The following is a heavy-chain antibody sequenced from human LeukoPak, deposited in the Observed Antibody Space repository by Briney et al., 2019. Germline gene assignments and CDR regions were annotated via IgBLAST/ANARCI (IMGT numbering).Heavy chain of an antibody. D-gene: IGHD3-10*01. CDR1: GFTFDDYA. J-gene: IGHJ4*02. CDR2: ISWNSGSI. Sequence: GGSLRLPCAASGFTFDDYAMHWVRQAPGKGLEWVSGISWNSGSIGYADSVKGRFTISRDNAKNSLYLQMNSLRAEDTALYYCAKDRGSGSYYFDYWGQGTLVTVSS. CDR3: AKDRGSGSYYFDY. V-gene: IGHV3-9*01.